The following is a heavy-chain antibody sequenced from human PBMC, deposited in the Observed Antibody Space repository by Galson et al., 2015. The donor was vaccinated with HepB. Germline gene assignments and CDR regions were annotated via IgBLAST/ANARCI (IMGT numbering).Heavy chain of an antibody. CDR3: AVDIAAAGTRSGDY. Sequence: SLRLSCAASGFTFSSYGMHWVRQAPGKGLEWVAVISYDGSNKYYADSVKGRFTISRDNSKNTLYLQMNSLRAEDTAVYYCAVDIAAAGTRSGDYWGQGTLVTVSS. D-gene: IGHD6-13*01. CDR2: ISYDGSNK. V-gene: IGHV3-30*03. CDR1: GFTFSSYG. J-gene: IGHJ4*02.